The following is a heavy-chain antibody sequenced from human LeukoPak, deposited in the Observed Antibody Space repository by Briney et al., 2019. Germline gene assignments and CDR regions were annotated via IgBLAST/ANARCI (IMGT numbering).Heavy chain of an antibody. V-gene: IGHV3-30*02. CDR3: AKSLTYYYDSSGYYLFDY. CDR1: GFTFSNYA. J-gene: IGHJ4*02. CDR2: IRYDGSNK. Sequence: GGSLRLSCAASGFTFSNYAKHWVRQAPGKGLEWVAFIRYDGSNKYYPDSVKGRFTISRDNSKNTLYLQMNSLRVEDTAVYYCAKSLTYYYDSSGYYLFDYWGQGALVTVSS. D-gene: IGHD3-22*01.